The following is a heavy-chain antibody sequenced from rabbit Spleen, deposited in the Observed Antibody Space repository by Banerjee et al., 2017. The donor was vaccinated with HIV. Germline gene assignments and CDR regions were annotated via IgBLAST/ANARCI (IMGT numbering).Heavy chain of an antibody. CDR2: ISIGTGNK. CDR3: ARDLDGVIGWNFGW. J-gene: IGHJ4*01. Sequence: QSLEESGGGLVKPGASLTLTCKASGFSLNNDYDMCWVRQAPGKGLEWIGYISIGTGNKFYASWAKGRFTISKISSTTVTLQMTSLTAADTATYFCARDLDGVIGWNFGWWGPGTLVTVS. V-gene: IGHV1S40*01. CDR1: GFSLNNDYD. D-gene: IGHD1-1*01.